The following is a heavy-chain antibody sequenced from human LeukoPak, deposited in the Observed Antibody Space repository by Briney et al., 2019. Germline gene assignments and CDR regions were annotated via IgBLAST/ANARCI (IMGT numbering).Heavy chain of an antibody. CDR1: GYSFTTYW. CDR2: IYPGDSDT. J-gene: IGHJ3*01. V-gene: IGHV5-51*01. Sequence: GESLKISCKGSGYSFTTYWIGWVRQMPGKGLEWMGIIYPGDSDTRYSPSFQGQVTISADKSISTAYLQWSSLKASDTAMYYCARQQQFCSGGNCYSLNAFDLWGQGTVVTVSS. CDR3: ARQQQFCSGGNCYSLNAFDL. D-gene: IGHD2-15*01.